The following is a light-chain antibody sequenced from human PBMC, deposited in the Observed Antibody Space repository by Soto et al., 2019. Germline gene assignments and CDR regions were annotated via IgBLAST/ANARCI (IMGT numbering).Light chain of an antibody. V-gene: IGKV1-5*03. CDR2: KAS. CDR3: QQYNGYRWM. CDR1: QSISSW. Sequence: DIQMTPSPSTLSASVGDRVTITCLASQSISSWLAWYQQKPGKAPKLLIYKASSLESGVPSRFSGSGSGTEFTLTISSLQPDDFATYYCQQYNGYRWMCGQGTKGDIK. J-gene: IGKJ1*01.